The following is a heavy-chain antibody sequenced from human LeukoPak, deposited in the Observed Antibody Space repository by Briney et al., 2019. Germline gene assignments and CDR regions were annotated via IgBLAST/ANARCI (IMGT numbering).Heavy chain of an antibody. D-gene: IGHD4/OR15-4a*01. V-gene: IGHV3-23*01. CDR3: ARRAGAYSHPYDY. J-gene: IGHJ4*02. CDR2: ISGSGGST. Sequence: GGTLRLSCAASGFTFSSYGMSWVRQAPGKGLEWVSAISGSGGSTYYADSVKGRFTISRDNSKNTLYLQMNSLRAEDTAVYYCARRAGAYSHPYDYWGQGTLVTVSS. CDR1: GFTFSSYG.